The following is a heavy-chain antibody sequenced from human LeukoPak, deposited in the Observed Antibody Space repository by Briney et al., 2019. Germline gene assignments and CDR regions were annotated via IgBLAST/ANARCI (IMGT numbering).Heavy chain of an antibody. Sequence: PGGSLRLSCAASGFTLSSYSMNWVRQAPGKGLEWVSYISSRSSYIYYADSVKGRFTISRDNAKNSLYLQMNSLRAEDTAVYYCARDQYYYDSSGVAEYFQHWGQGTLVTVSS. CDR2: ISSRSSYI. J-gene: IGHJ1*01. V-gene: IGHV3-21*01. D-gene: IGHD3-22*01. CDR1: GFTLSSYS. CDR3: ARDQYYYDSSGVAEYFQH.